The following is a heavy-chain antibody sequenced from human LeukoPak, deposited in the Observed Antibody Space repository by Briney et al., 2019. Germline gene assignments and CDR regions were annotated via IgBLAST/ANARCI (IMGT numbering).Heavy chain of an antibody. CDR1: GYSFTSYW. CDR3: ARLDANCGGDCLDY. J-gene: IGHJ4*02. Sequence: GESLKISCKGSGYSFTSYWIGWVRQMPGKGLEWMGILYPGDSDTRYSPSFQGQVTISADKSISTAYLQWSSLKASGTAMYYGARLDANCGGDCLDYWGQGTLVTVSS. D-gene: IGHD2-21*01. V-gene: IGHV5-51*01. CDR2: LYPGDSDT.